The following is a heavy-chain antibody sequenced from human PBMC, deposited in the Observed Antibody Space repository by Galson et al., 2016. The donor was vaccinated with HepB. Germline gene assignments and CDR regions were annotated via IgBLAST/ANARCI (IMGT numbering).Heavy chain of an antibody. D-gene: IGHD3-22*01. J-gene: IGHJ4*02. Sequence: SLRLSCAASGFTFRNYAMNWVRQAPGKGLEWVSTIRSSGTSAYYADSVKGRFTISRDNSKNLLYLQLNSLRDDDTAIYYCAKWTEGPWDSSGFPFLDYWGLGTLVTVSS. V-gene: IGHV3-23*01. CDR3: AKWTEGPWDSSGFPFLDY. CDR2: IRSSGTSA. CDR1: GFTFRNYA.